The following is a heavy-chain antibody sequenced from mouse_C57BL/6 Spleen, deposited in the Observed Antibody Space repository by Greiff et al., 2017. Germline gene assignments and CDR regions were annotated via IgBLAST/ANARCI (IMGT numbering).Heavy chain of an antibody. CDR3: AREDLYPRYPPYGTDYAMDY. V-gene: IGHV1-72*01. D-gene: IGHD2-1*01. Sequence: QVQLKQPGAELVKPGASVKLSCKASGYTFTSYWMHWVKQRPGRGLEWIGRIDPNSGGTKYNEKFESKATLTVDKPSSTAYMQLSSLTSEDSAVYYCAREDLYPRYPPYGTDYAMDYWGQGTSVTVSS. CDR1: GYTFTSYW. CDR2: IDPNSGGT. J-gene: IGHJ4*01.